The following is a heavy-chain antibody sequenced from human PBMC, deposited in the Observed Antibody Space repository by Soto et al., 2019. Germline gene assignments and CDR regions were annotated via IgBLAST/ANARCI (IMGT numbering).Heavy chain of an antibody. D-gene: IGHD3-3*01. CDR1: GFNFSSYG. CDR2: MWYDGSNK. J-gene: IGHJ6*02. V-gene: IGHV3-33*01. Sequence: GGSLRLSCAASGFNFSSYGMHWVRQAPGKGLEWVAVMWYDGSNKYYADSLKGRFTISRDNSKNTLYLQMNSLRAEDTAVYYCAREVTIFGVAPLGPYYYYGMDVWGQGTTVTVSS. CDR3: AREVTIFGVAPLGPYYYYGMDV.